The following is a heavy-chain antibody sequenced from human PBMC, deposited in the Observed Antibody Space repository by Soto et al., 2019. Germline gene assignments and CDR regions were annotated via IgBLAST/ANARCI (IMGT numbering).Heavy chain of an antibody. CDR1: GFTFSDYY. J-gene: IGHJ4*02. V-gene: IGHV3-11*05. Sequence: QVQQVESGGGLVKPGGSLRLSCAASGFTFSDYYMSWIRQAPGKGLEWLSYISTSSSYRNYADSVKGRFTISRDNAKNSLYLQMNRLRVEDTAVYYCAREGPGTSTWYVDSWGQGTLVTVSS. D-gene: IGHD6-13*01. CDR3: AREGPGTSTWYVDS. CDR2: ISTSSSYR.